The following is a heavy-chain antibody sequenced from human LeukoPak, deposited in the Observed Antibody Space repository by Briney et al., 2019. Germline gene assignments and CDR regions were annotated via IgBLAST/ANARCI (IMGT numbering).Heavy chain of an antibody. J-gene: IGHJ4*02. CDR1: GFTVSSNH. CDR3: ARARPGTSYDY. V-gene: IGHV3-53*01. CDR2: IYSGGST. Sequence: PGGSLRLSCAASGFTVSSNHMSWVRQAPGKGLEWVSVIYSGGSTYYADSVKGRFTISRDNSKNTLYLQMNSLRAEDTAVYYCARARPGTSYDYWGQGTLVTVSS. D-gene: IGHD3/OR15-3a*01.